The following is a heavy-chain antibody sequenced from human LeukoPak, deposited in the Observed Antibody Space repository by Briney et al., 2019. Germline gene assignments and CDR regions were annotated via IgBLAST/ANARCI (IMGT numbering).Heavy chain of an antibody. CDR1: GYTFTSYG. J-gene: IGHJ4*02. CDR3: ATHNPTQQSFDY. V-gene: IGHV1-18*01. D-gene: IGHD6-13*01. CDR2: ISAYNGNA. Sequence: ASVKVSCKASGYTFTSYGISWVRQAPGQGLEWMGWISAYNGNANYAQKLQGRVTMTTDTSTSTAYMELRSLRSDDTAVYYCATHNPTQQSFDYWGQGTLVTVSS.